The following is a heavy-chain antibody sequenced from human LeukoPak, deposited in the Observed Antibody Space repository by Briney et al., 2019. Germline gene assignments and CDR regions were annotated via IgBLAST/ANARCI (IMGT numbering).Heavy chain of an antibody. V-gene: IGHV3-23*01. CDR3: AKEALDYYDSSGYPYN. CDR1: GFTFSSYA. Sequence: GGSLRLSCAASGFTFSSYAMSWVRQAPGEGLEWVSSISGSGGSTYYADSVKGRFTISRDNSKSTLYLQVNSLRAEDTAVYYCAKEALDYYDSSGYPYNWGQGTLVTVSS. D-gene: IGHD3-22*01. J-gene: IGHJ4*02. CDR2: ISGSGGST.